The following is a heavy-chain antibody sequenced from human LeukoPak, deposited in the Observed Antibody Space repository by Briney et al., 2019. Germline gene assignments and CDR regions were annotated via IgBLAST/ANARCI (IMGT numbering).Heavy chain of an antibody. Sequence: SETLSLTCTVSGGSISGYYWTWIRQSPGKGLEWIAYVYSSGSTNYNPSLYSRVTISLDTSKNQFSLKLSSVTAADTAVYFCARSGTRSGGAFDIWGQGTMVTVPS. CDR1: GGSISGYY. CDR3: ARSGTRSGGAFDI. V-gene: IGHV4-59*08. D-gene: IGHD4-23*01. J-gene: IGHJ3*02. CDR2: VYSSGST.